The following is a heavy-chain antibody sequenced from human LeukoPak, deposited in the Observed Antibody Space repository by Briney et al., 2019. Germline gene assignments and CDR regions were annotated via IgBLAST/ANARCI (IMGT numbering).Heavy chain of an antibody. Sequence: PGGSLRLSCAASGFTFDDYAMHWVRQAPGEGLEWVSGISWNSGSIGYADSVKGRFTISRDNAKNSLYLQMNSLRAEDTALYYCAKGADLRGATLDYWGQGTLVTVSS. D-gene: IGHD1-26*01. V-gene: IGHV3-9*01. CDR2: ISWNSGSI. CDR1: GFTFDDYA. CDR3: AKGADLRGATLDY. J-gene: IGHJ4*02.